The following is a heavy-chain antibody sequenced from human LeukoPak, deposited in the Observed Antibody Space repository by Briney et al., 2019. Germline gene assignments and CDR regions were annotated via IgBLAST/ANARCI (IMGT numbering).Heavy chain of an antibody. CDR1: GFTLSSNY. D-gene: IGHD7-27*01. V-gene: IGHV3-53*01. CDR3: TRNWGSDNWFDP. CDR2: IYSGGST. J-gene: IGHJ5*02. Sequence: GGSLRLSCAASGFTLSSNYMTWVRQAPRKGLGWVSVIYSGGSTYYADSVKGRFTISRDNSKNTMYLQMNSLRAEDTAVYYCTRNWGSDNWFDPWGQGTLVTVSS.